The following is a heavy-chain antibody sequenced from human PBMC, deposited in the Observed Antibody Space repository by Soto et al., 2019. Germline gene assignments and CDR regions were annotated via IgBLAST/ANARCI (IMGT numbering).Heavy chain of an antibody. J-gene: IGHJ4*02. Sequence: GGSLRLSCAASGFTFSSYAMSWARQAPGKGLEWVSAISGSGGSTYYADSVKGRFTISRDNSKNTLYLQMNSLRAEDTAVYYCAKDAGDDYVWGSYRPFDYWGQGTLVTVSS. CDR2: ISGSGGST. D-gene: IGHD3-16*02. V-gene: IGHV3-23*01. CDR3: AKDAGDDYVWGSYRPFDY. CDR1: GFTFSSYA.